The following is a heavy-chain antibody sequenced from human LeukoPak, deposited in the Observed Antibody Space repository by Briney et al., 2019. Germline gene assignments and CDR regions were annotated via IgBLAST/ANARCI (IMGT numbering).Heavy chain of an antibody. Sequence: GGSLRLSCAASGFTFSNCWMSWVRQAPGKGLEWVASIIPDGSTKYYVDSVKGRFTISRDNAKNSLYLQLNSLRVEDSAVYYCADVDTSAWGQGTLATVSS. CDR2: IIPDGSTK. J-gene: IGHJ5*02. CDR3: ADVDTSA. D-gene: IGHD6-19*01. V-gene: IGHV3-7*01. CDR1: GFTFSNCW.